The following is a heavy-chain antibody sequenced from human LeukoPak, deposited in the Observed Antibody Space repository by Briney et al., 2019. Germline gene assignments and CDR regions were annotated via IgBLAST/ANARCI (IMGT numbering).Heavy chain of an antibody. CDR1: GGSISSGDYY. CDR3: ARGLKHDYSDYPFDY. V-gene: IGHV4-30-4*01. D-gene: IGHD4-11*01. J-gene: IGHJ4*02. CDR2: IYYSGST. Sequence: SETLSLTCTVSGGSISSGDYYWSWIRQPPGKGLEWFGYIYYSGSTYYNPSLKSRVTISVDTSKNQFSLKLSSVTAADTAVYYCARGLKHDYSDYPFDYWGQGALVTVSS.